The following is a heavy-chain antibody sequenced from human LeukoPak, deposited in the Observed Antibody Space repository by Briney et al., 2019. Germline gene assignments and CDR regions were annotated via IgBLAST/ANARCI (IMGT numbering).Heavy chain of an antibody. CDR1: GGSISSSSYY. Sequence: SETLSLTCTVSGGSISSSSYYWGWIRQPPGKGLEWIGEINHSGSTNYNPSLKSRVTISVDTSKNQFSLKLSSVTAADTAVYYCARGARIAAADYYYYMDVWGKGTTVTVSS. CDR3: ARGARIAAADYYYYMDV. D-gene: IGHD6-13*01. CDR2: INHSGST. J-gene: IGHJ6*03. V-gene: IGHV4-39*07.